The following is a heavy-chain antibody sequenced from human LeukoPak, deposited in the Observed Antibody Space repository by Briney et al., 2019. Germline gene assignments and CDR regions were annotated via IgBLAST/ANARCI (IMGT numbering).Heavy chain of an antibody. CDR1: GCSISTSNW. J-gene: IGHJ4*02. CDR3: ARNDYESSGFDF. V-gene: IGHV4-28*01. D-gene: IGHD3-22*01. CDR2: IYYSGST. Sequence: TPSDTLSLTCAVSGCSISTSNWWGWIRQPPGKGLEWIGYIYYSGSTFYDPSLKSRVTMSVDTSNNQFSLKLSSVTAVDSAVYYCARNDYESSGFDFWGQGALVTVSS.